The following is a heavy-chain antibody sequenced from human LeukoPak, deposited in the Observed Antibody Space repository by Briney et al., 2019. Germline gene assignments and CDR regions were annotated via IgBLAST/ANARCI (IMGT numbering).Heavy chain of an antibody. CDR1: GFTFSDYY. J-gene: IGHJ4*02. CDR2: ISSSGSTI. V-gene: IGHV3-11*01. Sequence: GGSLRLSCAASGFTFSDYYMSWIRQAPGKGLEWVSYISSSGSTIYYADSVKGRFTISRDNAKNSLYLQMNSLRAEDTAVYYCASGSSNTYYYGSGRFDYWGQGTLVTVSS. CDR3: ASGSSNTYYYGSGRFDY. D-gene: IGHD3-10*01.